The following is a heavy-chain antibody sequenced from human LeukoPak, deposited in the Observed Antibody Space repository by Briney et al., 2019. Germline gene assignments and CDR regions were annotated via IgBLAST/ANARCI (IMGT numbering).Heavy chain of an antibody. CDR3: ALGGYGDYSYYYYGMDV. J-gene: IGHJ6*02. D-gene: IGHD4-17*01. CDR2: ISYDGSNK. CDR1: GFTFSSYG. Sequence: PGRSLRLSCAASGFTFSSYGMHWVRQAPGKGLEWVAVISYDGSNKYYADSVKGRFTISRDNSKNTLYLQMNSLRAEDTAVYYCALGGYGDYSYYYYGMDVWGQGATVTVSS. V-gene: IGHV3-30*03.